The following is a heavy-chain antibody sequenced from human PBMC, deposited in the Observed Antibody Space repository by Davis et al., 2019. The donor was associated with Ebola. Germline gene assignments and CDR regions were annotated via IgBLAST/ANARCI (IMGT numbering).Heavy chain of an antibody. CDR2: IYYSGST. CDR1: GGSISSSSYY. V-gene: IGHV4-39*01. D-gene: IGHD5-12*01. J-gene: IGHJ4*02. Sequence: MPSETLSLTCTVSGGSISSSSYYWGWIRQPPGKGLEWIGSIYYSGSTYYNPSLKSRVTISVDTSKNQFSLRLSSVTAADTAVYYCARPPGYSGYTWRGYYFDYWGQGTLVTVSS. CDR3: ARPPGYSGYTWRGYYFDY.